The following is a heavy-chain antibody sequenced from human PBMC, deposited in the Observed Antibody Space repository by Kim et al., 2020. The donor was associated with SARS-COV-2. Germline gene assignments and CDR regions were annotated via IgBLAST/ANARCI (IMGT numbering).Heavy chain of an antibody. V-gene: IGHV5-51*01. CDR1: RNSFTSHW. J-gene: IGHJ6*02. CDR3: AAAGPYNYYGMDI. Sequence: GSLKISCKGSRNSFTSHWIAWARQMPGKGLEWMGMIYPGDSDTRYSPSFQGQVTISADKSINTAYLQWSSLKASDTAIYYCAAAGPYNYYGMDIWGQGT. CDR2: IYPGDSDT.